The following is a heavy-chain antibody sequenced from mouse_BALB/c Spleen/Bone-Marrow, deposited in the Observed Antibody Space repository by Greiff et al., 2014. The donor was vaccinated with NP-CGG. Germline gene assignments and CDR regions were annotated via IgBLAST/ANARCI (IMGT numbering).Heavy chain of an antibody. CDR2: IHPSDSET. CDR3: AREREITTVVAGDWYFDV. CDR1: GYSFTSYW. Sequence: QVQLQQSGAELVRPGASVKLSCKASGYSFTSYWMNWVKQRPGQGLEWIGMIHPSDSETRLNQKYKDKATLTVDKSSSTAYMQLSSPTSEDSAVYYCAREREITTVVAGDWYFDVWGAGTTVTVSS. J-gene: IGHJ1*01. V-gene: IGHV1-61*01. D-gene: IGHD1-1*01.